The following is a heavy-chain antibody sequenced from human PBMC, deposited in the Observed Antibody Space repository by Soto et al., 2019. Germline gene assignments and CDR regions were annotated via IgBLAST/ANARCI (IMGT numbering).Heavy chain of an antibody. CDR3: PRDSRYGSGNSVNHYLDC. J-gene: IGHJ4*02. CDR1: GFTLRSYW. CDR2: IKTDASEK. V-gene: IGHV3-7*01. D-gene: IGHD3-10*01. Sequence: GWSLRLSCAASGFTLRSYWMSWVRQAPGKGLEWLSTIKTDASEKKYVDSVKGRFTVFRDNAKNSLYLQIDSLRAEDTAVYYCPRDSRYGSGNSVNHYLDCWGRGTLVTVSA.